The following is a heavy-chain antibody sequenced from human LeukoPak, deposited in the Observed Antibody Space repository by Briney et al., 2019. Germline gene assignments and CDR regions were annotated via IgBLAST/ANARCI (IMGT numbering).Heavy chain of an antibody. Sequence: EASVKVSCKASGGTFSSYAISWVRQAPGQGLEWMGRIIPILGIANYAQKFQGRVTITADKSTSTAYMELSSLRSEDTAVYYCARDREPYCGGDCSSYFDYWGQGTLVTVSS. J-gene: IGHJ4*02. CDR1: GGTFSSYA. V-gene: IGHV1-69*04. CDR3: ARDREPYCGGDCSSYFDY. D-gene: IGHD2-21*02. CDR2: IIPILGIA.